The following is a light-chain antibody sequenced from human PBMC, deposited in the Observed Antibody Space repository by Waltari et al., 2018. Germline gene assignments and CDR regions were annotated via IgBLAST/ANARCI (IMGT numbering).Light chain of an antibody. V-gene: IGKV3-20*01. CDR2: STS. CDR3: QQYDGSAVT. J-gene: IGKJ4*01. Sequence: IVLTQSPDTLSLSPGERATLSCRASQSVTSISLAWYQQKPGQAPGLLIYSTSGRPTGCSDRFSGSGSGTDFALTINRLEPEGSAVYHCQQYDGSAVTFGGGTRVEIK. CDR1: QSVTSIS.